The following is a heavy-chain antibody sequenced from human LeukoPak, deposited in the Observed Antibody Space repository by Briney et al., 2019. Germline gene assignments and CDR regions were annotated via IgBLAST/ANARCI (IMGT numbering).Heavy chain of an antibody. J-gene: IGHJ4*02. Sequence: KSSETLSLTCTVSGGSISSYYWSWIRQPPGKGLEWIGYIYYSGITNYSPSLKSRVTISVDTSKKQFSLKVTSVTTADTAVYYCARGDKRVTFGGVIVPFDYWGQGTLVTVSS. CDR2: IYYSGIT. V-gene: IGHV4-59*01. D-gene: IGHD3-16*02. CDR1: GGSISSYY. CDR3: ARGDKRVTFGGVIVPFDY.